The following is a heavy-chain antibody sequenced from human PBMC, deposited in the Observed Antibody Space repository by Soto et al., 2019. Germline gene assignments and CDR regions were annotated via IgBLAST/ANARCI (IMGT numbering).Heavy chain of an antibody. Sequence: TLSLTCTVSGGSISSVDYYWSWIRQPPGKGLELIGYVYYSGSTYYNPSLKSRVTISVDTSKDQFSLKLSSVTAADTAVYYCARMYCSGGSCYVIDAFDXWGQGTLVTVS. CDR2: VYYSGST. V-gene: IGHV4-30-4*01. J-gene: IGHJ3*02. CDR1: GGSISSVDYY. D-gene: IGHD2-15*01. CDR3: ARMYCSGGSCYVIDAFDX.